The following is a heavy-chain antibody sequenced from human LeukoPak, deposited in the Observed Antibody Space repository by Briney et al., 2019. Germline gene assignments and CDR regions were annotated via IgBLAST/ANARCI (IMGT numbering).Heavy chain of an antibody. V-gene: IGHV4-61*01. CDR2: IYYSGST. CDR3: ARLGTGYSSSWYRSGSVAWGRDY. CDR1: GYSISSGYY. D-gene: IGHD6-13*01. Sequence: SETLSLTCTVSGYSISSGYYWGWIRQPPGKGLEWIGYIYYSGSTNYNPSLKSRVTISVDTSKNQFSLKLSPVTAADTAVYYCARLGTGYSSSWYRSGSVAWGRDYWGQGTLVTVSS. J-gene: IGHJ4*02.